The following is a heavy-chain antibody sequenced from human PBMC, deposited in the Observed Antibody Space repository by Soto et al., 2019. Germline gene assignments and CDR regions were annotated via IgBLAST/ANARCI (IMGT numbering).Heavy chain of an antibody. CDR1: GFTFSSYG. V-gene: IGHV3-30*18. CDR3: AKGFSVSSSGYDAFDI. CDR2: ISYDGSNK. J-gene: IGHJ3*02. D-gene: IGHD3-10*01. Sequence: QVQLVESGGGVVQPGRSLRLSCAASGFTFSSYGMHWVRQAPGKGLEWVAVISYDGSNKYYADSVKGRFTISRDNSKNTLYLQMNSLRAEDTAVYYCAKGFSVSSSGYDAFDIWGQGTMVTVSS.